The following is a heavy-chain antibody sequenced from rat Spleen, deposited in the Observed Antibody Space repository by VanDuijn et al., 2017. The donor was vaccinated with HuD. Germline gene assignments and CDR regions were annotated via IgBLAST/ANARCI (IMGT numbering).Heavy chain of an antibody. CDR1: GFTFSNYY. CDR2: ITNTGGGT. Sequence: EVQLVESGGGLVQPGRSLKLSCAASGFTFSNYYMAWVRQAPTKGLEWVASITNTGGGTYYPDSVKGRFTISRDNAKNTLYLQMDSLRSEDTATYYCTTSTYDWFVYWGQGTLVTVSS. V-gene: IGHV5-27*01. J-gene: IGHJ3*01. D-gene: IGHD2-1*01. CDR3: TTSTYDWFVY.